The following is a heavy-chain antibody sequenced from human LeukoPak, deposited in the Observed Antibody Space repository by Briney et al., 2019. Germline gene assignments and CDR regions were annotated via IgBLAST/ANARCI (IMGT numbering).Heavy chain of an antibody. Sequence: GGTLRLSCAASGFTFSSHGMNWVRQAPGKGLEWVSGISPSGGITYYTDSVKGRFTISRDNSKNTLYLQMNSLRAEDTAVYYCAKARYSSGWYYFDYWGQGTLVTVSS. D-gene: IGHD6-19*01. V-gene: IGHV3-23*01. CDR3: AKARYSSGWYYFDY. J-gene: IGHJ4*02. CDR2: ISPSGGIT. CDR1: GFTFSSHG.